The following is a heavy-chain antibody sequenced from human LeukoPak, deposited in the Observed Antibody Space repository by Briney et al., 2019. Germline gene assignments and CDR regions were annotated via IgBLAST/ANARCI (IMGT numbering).Heavy chain of an antibody. Sequence: SETLSLTCAFYGGSFSGYYWSWIRRPPGKGLEWIGEINHSGGTTYNPSLKSRVTISLDTSKNQFSLKLSSVTAADTAVYYCARGGLKWELLPARAKKSYYFDYWGQGTLVTVSS. CDR3: ARGGLKWELLPARAKKSYYFDY. J-gene: IGHJ4*02. CDR1: GGSFSGYY. V-gene: IGHV4-34*01. D-gene: IGHD1-26*01. CDR2: INHSGGT.